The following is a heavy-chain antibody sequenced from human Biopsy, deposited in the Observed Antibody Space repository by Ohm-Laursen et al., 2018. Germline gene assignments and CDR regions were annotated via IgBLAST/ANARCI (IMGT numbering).Heavy chain of an antibody. V-gene: IGHV4-59*11. CDR3: ARGSNDFGGLYFPR. D-gene: IGHD4-23*01. CDR1: GGSFTGHY. J-gene: IGHJ4*02. CDR2: ISYTGYT. Sequence: GTLSLTCTASGGSFTGHYWNWIRQPPGKGLEWIGHISYTGYTSYNASLKSRVTISVDTSRNHFSLRLSSLTAADTAVYYCARGSNDFGGLYFPRWGQGTLLTVSS.